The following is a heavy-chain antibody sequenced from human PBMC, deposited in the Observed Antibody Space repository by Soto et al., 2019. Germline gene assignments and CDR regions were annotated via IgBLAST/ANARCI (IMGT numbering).Heavy chain of an antibody. D-gene: IGHD3-10*01. Sequence: GGSLRLSCAGSGFSFSDFGMHWVRQAPGKGLEWVAVISYDGSNKNFADSVKGRFAISRDTSKNMMYLQMNSLRPEDTAVYYCAKWFGELFDGFDVWGQGTVVT. CDR1: GFSFSDFG. V-gene: IGHV3-30*18. J-gene: IGHJ3*01. CDR2: ISYDGSNK. CDR3: AKWFGELFDGFDV.